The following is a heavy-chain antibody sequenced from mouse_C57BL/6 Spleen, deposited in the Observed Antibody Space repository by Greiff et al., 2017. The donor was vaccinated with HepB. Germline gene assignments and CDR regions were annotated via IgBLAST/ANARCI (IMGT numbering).Heavy chain of an antibody. J-gene: IGHJ2*01. V-gene: IGHV14-1*01. CDR3: TLTTVVANYFDY. CDR2: IDPEDGDT. D-gene: IGHD1-1*01. CDR1: GFNIKDYY. Sequence: VQLKQSGAELVRPGASVKLSCTASGFNIKDYYMHWVKQRPEQGLEWIGRIDPEDGDTEYAPKFQGKATMTADTSSNTAYLQLSSLTSEDTAVYYCTLTTVVANYFDYWGQGTTLTVSS.